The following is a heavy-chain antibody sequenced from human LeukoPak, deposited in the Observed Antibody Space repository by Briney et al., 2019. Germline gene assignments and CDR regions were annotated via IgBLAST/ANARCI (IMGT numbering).Heavy chain of an antibody. CDR3: ARGFCSSTNCYQGPFDF. V-gene: IGHV3-15*01. CDR1: GFTFSSAW. CDR2: IKNKTNGETT. D-gene: IGHD2-2*01. Sequence: PGGSLRLSCAASGFTFSSAWMTWVRQAPGKGLEWVGHIKNKTNGETTDYAAPVEGRIIISRDDSKNTLYLQMNSLRTEDTAVYYCARGFCSSTNCYQGPFDFWGQGTLVTVSS. J-gene: IGHJ4*02.